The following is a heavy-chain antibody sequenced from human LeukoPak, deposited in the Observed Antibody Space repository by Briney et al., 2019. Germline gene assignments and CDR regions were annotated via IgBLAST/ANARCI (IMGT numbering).Heavy chain of an antibody. Sequence: NPSETLSLTCTVSGGSISSGDYYWSWIRQPPGKGLEWIGYIYYSGSTYYNPSLKSRVTISVDTSKNQFSLKLSSVTAADTAVYYCARDYIRGSGSGALYYYYGMDVWGQGTTVTVSS. V-gene: IGHV4-30-4*01. CDR3: ARDYIRGSGSGALYYYYGMDV. CDR1: GGSISSGDYY. CDR2: IYYSGST. D-gene: IGHD3-10*01. J-gene: IGHJ6*02.